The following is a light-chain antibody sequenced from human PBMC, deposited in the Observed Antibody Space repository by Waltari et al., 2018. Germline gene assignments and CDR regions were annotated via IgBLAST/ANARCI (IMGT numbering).Light chain of an antibody. CDR2: AAS. J-gene: IGKJ1*01. CDR1: QGISNW. Sequence: DIRMTQSPSSVSASVGDRVTITCRASQGISNWLAWYQQKPGKAPKLLIYAASSLHSGVPARFGGSGSGTDFTLTISSLQPEDFATYYCQQAHSLPRTFGQGTKVEVK. CDR3: QQAHSLPRT. V-gene: IGKV1-12*01.